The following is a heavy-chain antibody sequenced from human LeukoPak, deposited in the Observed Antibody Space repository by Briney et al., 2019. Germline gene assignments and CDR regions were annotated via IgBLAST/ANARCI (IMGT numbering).Heavy chain of an antibody. CDR3: ARELEATPYYYYYYYMDV. D-gene: IGHD2-15*01. J-gene: IGHJ6*03. Sequence: PGGSLRLSCAASGFTFSSYSMNWVRQAPGKGLEWVSYISSSSSTIYYADSVKGRFTISRDNAKNSLYLQMNSLRAEDTAVHYCARELEATPYYYYYYYMDVWGKGTTVTVSS. V-gene: IGHV3-48*01. CDR2: ISSSSSTI. CDR1: GFTFSSYS.